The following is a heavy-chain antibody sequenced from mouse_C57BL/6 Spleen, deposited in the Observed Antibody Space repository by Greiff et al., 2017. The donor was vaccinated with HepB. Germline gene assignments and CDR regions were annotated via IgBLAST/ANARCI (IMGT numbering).Heavy chain of an antibody. CDR1: GYAFSSSW. CDR2: IYPGDGDT. V-gene: IGHV1-82*01. J-gene: IGHJ3*01. CDR3: ARGGTWFAY. Sequence: VNVVESGPELVKPGASVKISCKASGYAFSSSWMNWVKQRPGKGLEWIGRIYPGDGDTNYNGKFKGKATLTADKSSSTAYMQLSSLTSEDSAVYFCARGGTWFAYWGQGTLVTVSA.